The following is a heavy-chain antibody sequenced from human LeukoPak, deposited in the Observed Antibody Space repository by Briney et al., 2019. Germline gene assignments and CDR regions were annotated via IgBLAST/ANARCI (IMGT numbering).Heavy chain of an antibody. CDR3: ARDRRDGSTGSGFDY. J-gene: IGHJ4*02. CDR2: ISSSSSYI. V-gene: IGHV3-21*01. CDR1: GFTFSSYS. Sequence: GGSLRLSCAASGFTFSSYSMIWVRQAPGKGLEWVSSISSSSSYIYYADSVKGRFTISRDNAKNSLYLQMNSLRAEDTAVYYCARDRRDGSTGSGFDYWGQGTLVTVSS. D-gene: IGHD2-2*01.